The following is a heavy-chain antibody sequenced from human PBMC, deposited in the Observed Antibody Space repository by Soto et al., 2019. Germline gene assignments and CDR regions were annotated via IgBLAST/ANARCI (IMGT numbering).Heavy chain of an antibody. V-gene: IGHV3-23*01. J-gene: IGHJ2*01. CDR1: GFTFSSYA. D-gene: IGHD1-26*01. CDR2: ISGSGGST. Sequence: EVQLLESGGGLVQPGGSLRLSCAASGFTFSSYAMSWVRQAPGKGLEWVSAISGSGGSTYYADSVKGRFTISRDNSXXTXYXXMNSLRAEDTAVYYCAKDWEQNGSYGNRFSWYFDLWGRGTLVTVSS. CDR3: AKDWEQNGSYGNRFSWYFDL.